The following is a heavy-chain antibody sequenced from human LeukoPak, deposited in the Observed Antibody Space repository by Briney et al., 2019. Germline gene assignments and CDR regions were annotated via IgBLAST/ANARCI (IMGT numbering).Heavy chain of an antibody. CDR2: INQDGSEK. J-gene: IGHJ4*02. Sequence: PGGSLRLSCVASGFTFVSHWMTWVRQAPGKGLEWVANINQDGSEKYYVDSVKGRFTISRDNAKNSLYLQMNSLRAEDTAVYYCARDRGSGRLNFDYWGQGTLVTVSS. D-gene: IGHD6-19*01. CDR1: GFTFVSHW. CDR3: ARDRGSGRLNFDY. V-gene: IGHV3-7*03.